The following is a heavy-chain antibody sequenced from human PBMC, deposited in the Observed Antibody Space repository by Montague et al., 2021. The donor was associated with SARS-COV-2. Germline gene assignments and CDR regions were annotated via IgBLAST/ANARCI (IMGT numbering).Heavy chain of an antibody. CDR3: ARDYGDFYFDY. D-gene: IGHD4-17*01. CDR2: IYSGGST. Sequence: SLRLSCAASGFTVSSNYMSWVRQAPGKGLEWVSVIYSGGSTYYADSVKGRFTIPRDNSKNTLYLQMNSLRAEDTAVYYCARDYGDFYFDYWGQGTLVTVSS. V-gene: IGHV3-53*01. CDR1: GFTVSSNY. J-gene: IGHJ4*02.